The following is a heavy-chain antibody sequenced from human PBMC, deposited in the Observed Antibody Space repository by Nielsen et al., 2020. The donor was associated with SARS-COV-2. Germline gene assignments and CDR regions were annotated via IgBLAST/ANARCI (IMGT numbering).Heavy chain of an antibody. CDR1: GFTLSSSA. D-gene: IGHD3-3*01. V-gene: IGHV3-23*01. J-gene: IGHJ3*02. Sequence: GESLKISCAASGFTLSSSAMSWVRQAPGKGLEWVSGISWNSGSIGYADSVKGRFTISRDNSKNTLYLQMNSLRAEDTAVYYCARPMTGYYDFWSGIIWGQGTMVTVSS. CDR2: ISWNSGSI. CDR3: ARPMTGYYDFWSGII.